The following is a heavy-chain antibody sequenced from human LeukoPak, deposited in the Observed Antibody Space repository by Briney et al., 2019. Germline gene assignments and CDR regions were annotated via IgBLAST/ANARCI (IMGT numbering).Heavy chain of an antibody. J-gene: IGHJ4*02. D-gene: IGHD3-22*01. V-gene: IGHV3-23*01. CDR3: AKCITMIVVVTGTADY. CDR2: ISGSGGST. Sequence: GGSLRLSCAASGFTFSSYSMSWVRQAPGKGLEWVAAISGSGGSTYYADSVKGRFTISRDNSKNTLYLQMNGLRAEDTAVYYCAKCITMIVVVTGTADYWGQGTLVTVSS. CDR1: GFTFSSYS.